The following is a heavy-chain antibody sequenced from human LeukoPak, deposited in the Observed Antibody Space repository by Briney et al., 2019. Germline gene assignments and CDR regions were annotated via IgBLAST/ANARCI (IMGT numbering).Heavy chain of an antibody. CDR1: GGTFSSYA. Sequence: GASVKVSCKASGGTFSSYAISWVRQAPGQGLEWMGGIIPIFGTANYAQKFQGRVTITADESTSTAYMELSSLRSEDTAVYYCARGDNYYGSGSYPTPFNWFDPWGQGTPVTVSS. CDR3: ARGDNYYGSGSYPTPFNWFDP. D-gene: IGHD3-10*01. V-gene: IGHV1-69*13. CDR2: IIPIFGTA. J-gene: IGHJ5*02.